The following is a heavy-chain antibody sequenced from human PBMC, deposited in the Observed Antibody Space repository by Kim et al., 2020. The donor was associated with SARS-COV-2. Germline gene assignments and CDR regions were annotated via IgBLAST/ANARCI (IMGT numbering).Heavy chain of an antibody. J-gene: IGHJ4*02. Sequence: AQGFTGRFVFSLDTSVSTAYLQISSLKAEDTAVYYCARDSDSGYDQNFDYWGQGTLVTVSS. D-gene: IGHD5-12*01. CDR3: ARDSDSGYDQNFDY. V-gene: IGHV7-4-1*02.